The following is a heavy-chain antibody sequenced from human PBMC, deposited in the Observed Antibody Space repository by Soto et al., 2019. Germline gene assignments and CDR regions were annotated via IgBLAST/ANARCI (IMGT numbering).Heavy chain of an antibody. Sequence: GGSLRLSCAASGFTFSSYSMHWVRQAPGKGLEWVGRIKTKPDGGTVDYAAPVKGRFTISRDDSKNTVYLQMKSLKTEDTAVYYCTTLSITIFGVVLMDVWGQGTTVTV. CDR2: IKTKPDGGTV. V-gene: IGHV3-15*07. CDR3: TTLSITIFGVVLMDV. CDR1: GFTFSSYS. D-gene: IGHD3-3*01. J-gene: IGHJ6*02.